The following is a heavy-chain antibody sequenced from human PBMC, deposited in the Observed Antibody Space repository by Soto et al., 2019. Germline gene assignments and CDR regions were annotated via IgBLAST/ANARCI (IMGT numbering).Heavy chain of an antibody. CDR3: ARAIAVAVALDI. CDR2: IIPILGIA. CDR1: GGTFSSYT. V-gene: IGHV1-69*02. D-gene: IGHD6-19*01. Sequence: ASVKVSCKASGGTFSSYTISWVRQAPGQGLEWMGRIIPILGIANYAQKFQGRVTITADKSTSTAYMELSSLRSEDTAVYYCARAIAVAVALDIWGQGTMVTVSS. J-gene: IGHJ3*02.